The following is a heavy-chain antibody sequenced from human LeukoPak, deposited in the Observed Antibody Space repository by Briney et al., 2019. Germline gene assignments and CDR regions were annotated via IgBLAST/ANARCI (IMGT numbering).Heavy chain of an antibody. CDR1: GGTFSSYA. CDR2: IIPIFGTA. CDR3: AREEVGILTGYGGVNYYYYGMDV. V-gene: IGHV1-69*13. J-gene: IGHJ6*04. Sequence: ASVKVSCKASGGTFSSYAISWVRQAPGQGLEWMGGIIPIFGTANYAQRFQGRVTITADESTSIAYMELSSLRSEDTAVYYCAREEVGILTGYGGVNYYYYGMDVWGKGTTVTVSS. D-gene: IGHD3-9*01.